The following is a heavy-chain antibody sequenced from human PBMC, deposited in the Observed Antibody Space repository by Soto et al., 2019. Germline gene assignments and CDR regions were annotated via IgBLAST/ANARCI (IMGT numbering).Heavy chain of an antibody. CDR1: GYTFTSYG. Sequence: ALLEGACKAAGYTFTSYGISWVRQAPGQGLEWMGWISAYNGNTNYAQKLQGRVTMTTDTSTSTAYMELRSLRSDETAVYYCARGAPPEDYWGQGTLVTSPQ. CDR3: ARGAPPEDY. J-gene: IGHJ4*02. CDR2: ISAYNGNT. V-gene: IGHV1-18*01.